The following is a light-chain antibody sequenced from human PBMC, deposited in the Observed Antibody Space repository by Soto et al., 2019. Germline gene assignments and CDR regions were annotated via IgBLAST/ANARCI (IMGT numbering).Light chain of an antibody. Sequence: QSVLTQPASVSGSPGQSITISCTGTSSDVGGYNYVSWYQQHPGKAPKVMIYDVSNRPSGVSTRFSGSKSGNTASLTIAGLQAEDEADYYCSSYTSTGTVFGGGTKLTVL. CDR1: SSDVGGYNY. J-gene: IGLJ2*01. CDR3: SSYTSTGTV. V-gene: IGLV2-14*01. CDR2: DVS.